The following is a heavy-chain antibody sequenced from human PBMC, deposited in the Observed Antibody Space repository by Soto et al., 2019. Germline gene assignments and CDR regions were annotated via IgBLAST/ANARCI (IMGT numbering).Heavy chain of an antibody. J-gene: IGHJ4*02. V-gene: IGHV4-34*01. CDR2: INHSGTT. CDR3: AMDIIAAAGTRFDY. Sequence: SETLSLTCAVYGGSFSGYYWSWIRQPPGKGLEWIGEINHSGTTNYNPSLKSRVTISVDTSKNQFSLKLSSVTAADSALYYCAMDIIAAAGTRFDYWGQGTLVTVSS. CDR1: GGSFSGYY. D-gene: IGHD6-13*01.